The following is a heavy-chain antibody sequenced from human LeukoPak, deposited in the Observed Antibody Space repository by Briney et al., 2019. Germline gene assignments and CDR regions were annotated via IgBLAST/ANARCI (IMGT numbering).Heavy chain of an antibody. CDR1: GYTFTGYY. D-gene: IGHD3-10*01. J-gene: IGHJ4*02. V-gene: IGHV1-2*06. CDR2: INPNSGGT. CDR3: ARDVTSSGKGLDY. Sequence: ASVKVSCKASGYTFTGYYMHWVRQAPGQGLEWMGRINPNSGGTNYAQKFQGRVTMTRDTSISTAYMELSSLRSEDTAVYYCARDVTSSGKGLDYWGQGTLVTVSS.